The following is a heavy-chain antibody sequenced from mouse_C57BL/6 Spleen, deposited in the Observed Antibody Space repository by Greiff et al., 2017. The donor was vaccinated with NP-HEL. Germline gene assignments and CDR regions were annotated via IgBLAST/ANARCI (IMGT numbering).Heavy chain of an antibody. Sequence: VMLVESGAELARPGASVKLSCKASGYTFTSYGISWVKQRTGQGLEWIGEIYPRSGNTYYNEKFKGKATLTADKSSSTAYMELRSLTSEDSAVYFCARDGYYDYDWFAYWGQGTLVTVSA. CDR1: GYTFTSYG. J-gene: IGHJ3*01. CDR3: ARDGYYDYDWFAY. D-gene: IGHD2-4*01. V-gene: IGHV1-81*01. CDR2: IYPRSGNT.